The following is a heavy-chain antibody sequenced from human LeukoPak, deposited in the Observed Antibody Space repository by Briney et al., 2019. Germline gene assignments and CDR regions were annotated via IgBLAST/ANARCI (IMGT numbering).Heavy chain of an antibody. Sequence: SETLSLTCTVSGGSISTYYWSWIRQSPMKGLEWIGYIYYSGSTNYNPSLKSRVTISVDTSKNQFSLKLNSVTAADTAVYFCASGNYDSSGYYPRSDYWGQGTLVTVSS. CDR3: ASGNYDSSGYYPRSDY. CDR1: GGSISTYY. J-gene: IGHJ4*02. V-gene: IGHV4-59*01. D-gene: IGHD3-22*01. CDR2: IYYSGST.